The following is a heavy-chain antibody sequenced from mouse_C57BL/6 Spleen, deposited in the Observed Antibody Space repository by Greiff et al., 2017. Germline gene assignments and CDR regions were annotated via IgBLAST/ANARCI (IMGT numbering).Heavy chain of an antibody. D-gene: IGHD1-1*01. J-gene: IGHJ1*03. V-gene: IGHV5-6*01. CDR2: ISSGGSYT. Sequence: EVKLVESGGDLVKPGGSLKLSCAASGFTFSSYGMSWVRQTPDKRLEWVATISSGGSYTYYPDSVKGRFTISRDNAKNTLYLQMSSLKSEDTAMYYCARHDYYGSSLDRKGYFDVWGTGTTVTVSS. CDR3: ARHDYYGSSLDRKGYFDV. CDR1: GFTFSSYG.